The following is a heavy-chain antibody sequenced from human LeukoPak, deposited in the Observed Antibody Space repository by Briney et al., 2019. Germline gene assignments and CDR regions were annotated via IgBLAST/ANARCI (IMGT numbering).Heavy chain of an antibody. J-gene: IGHJ3*02. CDR3: ARDGGFGFLAAFDI. D-gene: IGHD3-10*01. CDR1: GFTFSSYS. V-gene: IGHV3-48*02. CDR2: ISGCGSVS. Sequence: GGSLRLSCAASGFTFSSYSMNWVRQAPGKGLEWISYISGCGSVSYYEDSVKGRFTISRDNAKNSLYLQMNSLRDEDTALYYCARDGGFGFLAAFDIWGQGTMVTVSS.